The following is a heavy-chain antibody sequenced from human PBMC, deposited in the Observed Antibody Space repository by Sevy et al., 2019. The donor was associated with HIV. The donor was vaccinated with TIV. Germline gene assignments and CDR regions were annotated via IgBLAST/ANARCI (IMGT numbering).Heavy chain of an antibody. CDR1: GFTFDDYG. J-gene: IGHJ5*02. Sequence: GGSLRLSCAASGFTFDDYGMSWVRQAPGKGLEWVSGINWNGGSISYADSVRGRFTISRDNAKNSLYLQMNSLRAEDTAFYYCARSGDDSSGFYCWWFDPWGQGTLVTVSS. D-gene: IGHD3-22*01. CDR2: INWNGGSI. CDR3: ARSGDDSSGFYCWWFDP. V-gene: IGHV3-20*04.